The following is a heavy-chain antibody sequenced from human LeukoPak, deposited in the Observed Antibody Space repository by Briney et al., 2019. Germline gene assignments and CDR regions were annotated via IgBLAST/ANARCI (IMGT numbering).Heavy chain of an antibody. CDR1: GFTFSSYA. CDR2: ISGSGGST. Sequence: GGSLRLSCAASGFTFSSYAMSWVRQAPGKGLEWVSAISGSGGSTYYADSVKGRFTISRDNSKNTLYLQMNSLRAEDTAVYYCAKAFEYYDSSRYSGFGAFDIWGQGTMVTVSS. D-gene: IGHD3-22*01. CDR3: AKAFEYYDSSRYSGFGAFDI. V-gene: IGHV3-23*01. J-gene: IGHJ3*02.